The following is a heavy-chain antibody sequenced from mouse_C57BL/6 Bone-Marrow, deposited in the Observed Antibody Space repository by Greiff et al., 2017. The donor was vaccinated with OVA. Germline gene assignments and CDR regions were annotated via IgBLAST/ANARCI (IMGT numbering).Heavy chain of an antibody. V-gene: IGHV1-64*01. D-gene: IGHD1-1*01. J-gene: IGHJ2*01. CDR2: IHPNSGST. CDR3: AREGLYGSSYFDY. CDR1: GYTFTSYW. Sequence: QVQLQQPGAELVKPGASVKLSCKASGYTFTSYWMHWVKQRPGQGLEWIGMIHPNSGSTNYNEKFKSKATLTVDKSSSTAYMQLSSLTSEDSAVYYCAREGLYGSSYFDYWGQGTTLTVSS.